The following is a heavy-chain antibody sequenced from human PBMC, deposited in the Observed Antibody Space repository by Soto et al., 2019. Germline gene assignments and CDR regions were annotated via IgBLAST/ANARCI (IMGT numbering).Heavy chain of an antibody. CDR2: ISGSGGST. CDR1: GFTFSSYA. CDR3: AKDLGIVVVVAEPGRYYGMDV. D-gene: IGHD2-15*01. Sequence: GGSLRLSCAASGFTFSSYAMSWVRQAPGKGLEWVSAISGSGGSTYYADSVKGRFTISRDNSKNTLYLQMNSLRAEDTAVYYCAKDLGIVVVVAEPGRYYGMDVWGQGTTVTVSS. J-gene: IGHJ6*02. V-gene: IGHV3-23*01.